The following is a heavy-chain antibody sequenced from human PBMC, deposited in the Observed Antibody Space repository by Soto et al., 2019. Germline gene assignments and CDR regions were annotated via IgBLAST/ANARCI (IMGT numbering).Heavy chain of an antibody. CDR1: GYTFTSYD. J-gene: IGHJ6*02. V-gene: IGHV1-8*01. D-gene: IGHD2-21*02. CDR3: ARSGVGGGDFPDGMDV. CDR2: MNPNSGNT. Sequence: ASVKVSCKASGYTFTSYDINWVRQATGQGLEWMGWMNPNSGNTGYAQKFQGRVTMTRNTSISTAYMELSSLGSEDTAVYYCARSGVGGGDFPDGMDVGGQGTTVTVSS.